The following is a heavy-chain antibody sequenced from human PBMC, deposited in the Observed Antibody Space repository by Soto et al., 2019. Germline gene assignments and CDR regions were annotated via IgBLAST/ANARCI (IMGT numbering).Heavy chain of an antibody. CDR3: AGAYYYDSSGWSSGFDI. CDR1: GGTFNSYT. Sequence: SVKVSCKASGGTFNSYTISWVRQAPGQGLEWMGRIIPMLGITNYAQKFQGRVTITADKSTSTAYMELSSLRSEETAVYYRAGAYYYDSSGWSSGFDIWGQ. V-gene: IGHV1-69*02. CDR2: IIPMLGIT. D-gene: IGHD3-22*01. J-gene: IGHJ3*02.